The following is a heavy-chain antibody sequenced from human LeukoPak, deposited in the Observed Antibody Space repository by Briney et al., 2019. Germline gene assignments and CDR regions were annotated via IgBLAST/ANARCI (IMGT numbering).Heavy chain of an antibody. CDR3: AHIRIVVVTAIRYDAFDI. J-gene: IGHJ3*02. D-gene: IGHD2-21*02. Sequence: SGPTLVKPTQTLTLTCTFSGFSLSTSGVGVGWIRQPPGKALEWLVLIYWNDDKRYSPSLKSRLTITKDTSKNQVVLTMTNMDPVDTATYYCAHIRIVVVTAIRYDAFDIWGQGTMVTGSS. CDR1: GFSLSTSGVG. CDR2: IYWNDDK. V-gene: IGHV2-5*01.